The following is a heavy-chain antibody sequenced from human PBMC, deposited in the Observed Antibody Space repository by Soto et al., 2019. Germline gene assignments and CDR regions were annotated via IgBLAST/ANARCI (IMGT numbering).Heavy chain of an antibody. V-gene: IGHV3-21*01. CDR1: GFSVSSYS. J-gene: IGHJ6*02. CDR3: ASHRLELRRDYYGSGAVGYYYYGMDV. Sequence: XGCLGLSCAACGFSVSSYSVNGVRQAPGKGLEWVSSISSSISYIYYADSVKGRFTISRDNAKNSLYLQMNSLRAEDTAVYYCASHRLELRRDYYGSGAVGYYYYGMDVWGQRTTVTVSS. D-gene: IGHD3-10*01. CDR2: ISSSISYI.